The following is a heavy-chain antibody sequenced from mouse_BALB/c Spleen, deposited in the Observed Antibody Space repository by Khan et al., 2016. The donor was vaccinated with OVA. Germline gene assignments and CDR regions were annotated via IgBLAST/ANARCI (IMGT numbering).Heavy chain of an antibody. J-gene: IGHJ3*01. Sequence: IQLVQSGPELMKPGASVKISCKASGYSFTSYYIHWVMESHGKSLEWIGYIDPFSGDTTYNQKFKGKAPLTVDKSSSTAYILLSNLTSEDSAVYDCTRNGYVAWFTYWGQGTLVTVSA. CDR1: GYSFTSYY. CDR2: IDPFSGDT. V-gene: IGHV1S135*01. CDR3: TRNGYVAWFTY. D-gene: IGHD2-2*01.